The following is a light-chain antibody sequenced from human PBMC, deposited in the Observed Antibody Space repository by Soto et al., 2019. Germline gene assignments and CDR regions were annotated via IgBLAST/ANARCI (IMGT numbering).Light chain of an antibody. CDR1: QSFSNY. J-gene: IGKJ4*01. Sequence: EIVLTQSPATLSLSPGERATLSCRASQSFSNYLAWYQQKPCQAPRLLIYDASNRAPGIPARFSGSGSGSDFTLTISSLEPEDFAVYYCQQRSNWPLLTFGGGTKVEIK. V-gene: IGKV3-11*01. CDR2: DAS. CDR3: QQRSNWPLLT.